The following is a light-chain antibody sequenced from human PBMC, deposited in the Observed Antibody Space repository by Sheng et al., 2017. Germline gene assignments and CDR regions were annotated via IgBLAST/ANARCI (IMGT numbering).Light chain of an antibody. CDR1: QSVSSSY. CDR3: QQYGSSPWT. Sequence: EIVLTQSPGTLSLSPGERATLFCRASQSVSSSYLAWYQQKPGQAPRLLIYAASSRATGIPDRFSGSASGTDFTLTISSLEPEDFAVYYCQQYGSSPWTFGQGTKVEIK. J-gene: IGKJ1*01. V-gene: IGKV3-20*01. CDR2: AAS.